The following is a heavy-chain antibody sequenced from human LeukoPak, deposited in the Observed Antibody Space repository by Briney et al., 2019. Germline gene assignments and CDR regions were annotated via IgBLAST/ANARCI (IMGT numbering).Heavy chain of an antibody. V-gene: IGHV3-30*18. CDR2: ISYDGSNK. CDR1: GFTFSSYG. J-gene: IGHJ3*02. CDR3: AKSRSSVAAFDI. Sequence: PGGSLRLSCAASGFTFSSYGMHWVRQAPGEGLEWVAVISYDGSNKYYADSVKGRFTISRDNSKNTLYLQMNSLRAEDTAVYYCAKSRSSVAAFDIWGQGTMVTVSS.